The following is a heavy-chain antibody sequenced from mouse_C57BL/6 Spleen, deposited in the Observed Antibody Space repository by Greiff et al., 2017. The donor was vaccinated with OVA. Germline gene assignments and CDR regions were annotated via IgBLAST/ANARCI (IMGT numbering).Heavy chain of an antibody. CDR3: ARDYDYDAPYAMDY. Sequence: ESGAELVRPGASVTMSCKASGYTFTSYNLHWVKQTPRQGLEWIGAIYPGNGDTSYNQKFKGKATLTVDKSSSTAYMQLSSLTSEDSAVYFCARDYDYDAPYAMDYWGQGTSVTVSS. CDR2: IYPGNGDT. V-gene: IGHV1-12*01. D-gene: IGHD2-4*01. J-gene: IGHJ4*01. CDR1: GYTFTSYN.